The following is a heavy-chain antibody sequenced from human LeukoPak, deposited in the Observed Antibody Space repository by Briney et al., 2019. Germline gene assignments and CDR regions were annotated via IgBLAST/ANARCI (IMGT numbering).Heavy chain of an antibody. CDR1: GFTFSDYW. V-gene: IGHV3-7*01. Sequence: GGSLRLSCGVSGFTFSDYWMNWVRQAPGKGLEWVASIKQDGSEKSYVDSVKGRFTISRDNAKNSLYLQMSSLRAEDTAVYYCAKGRYCSSTSCYSTAFDIWGQGTMVTVSS. J-gene: IGHJ3*02. D-gene: IGHD2-2*02. CDR3: AKGRYCSSTSCYSTAFDI. CDR2: IKQDGSEK.